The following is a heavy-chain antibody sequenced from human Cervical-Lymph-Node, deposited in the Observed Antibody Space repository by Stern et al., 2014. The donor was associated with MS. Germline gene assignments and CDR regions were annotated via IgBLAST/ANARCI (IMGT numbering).Heavy chain of an antibody. Sequence: QVQLQESGPGLVKPSGTLSLTCTVSGGSINNRYWSWIRQPPGKGLGWIGYVYYDGYTNYNPSLKTRVTMSADTSRNQFSLHLRSVTDADTAIYYCARYNRDDTYFLHPWGQGALVTVSS. J-gene: IGHJ5*02. V-gene: IGHV4-59*11. CDR3: ARYNRDDTYFLHP. CDR2: VYYDGYT. CDR1: GGSINNRY. D-gene: IGHD1-14*01.